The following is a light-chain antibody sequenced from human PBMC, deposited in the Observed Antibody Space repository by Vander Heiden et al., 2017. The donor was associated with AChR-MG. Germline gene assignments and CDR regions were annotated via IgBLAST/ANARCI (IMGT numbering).Light chain of an antibody. CDR1: SPNIGSNT. J-gene: IGLJ2*01. V-gene: IGLV1-44*01. CDR3: AAWDDSLNAYVV. CDR2: NNN. Sequence: QSVLTQPPSASGTPGQRITISCSGSSPNIGSNTVNWYQHLPGTAPKLLIYNNNQRPSGVPDRFSGSKSGTSASLAISGLQSEDEAEYYCAAWDDSLNAYVVFGGGTKLTVL.